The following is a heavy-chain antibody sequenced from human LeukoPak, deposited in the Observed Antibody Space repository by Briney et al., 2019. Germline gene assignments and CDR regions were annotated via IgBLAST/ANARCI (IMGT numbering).Heavy chain of an antibody. V-gene: IGHV1-18*01. J-gene: IGHJ5*02. CDR2: ISGYTGNT. Sequence: ASVKVSCKASGYTFSSYGISWVRQAPGQGLEWMGWISGYTGNTNYAQNLQGRVTMTTDTSTSTAYMELRSLGSDDTALYYCARSSWFGGRSEWRWFDPWGQGTLVTVSS. D-gene: IGHD3-10*01. CDR3: ARSSWFGGRSEWRWFDP. CDR1: GYTFSSYG.